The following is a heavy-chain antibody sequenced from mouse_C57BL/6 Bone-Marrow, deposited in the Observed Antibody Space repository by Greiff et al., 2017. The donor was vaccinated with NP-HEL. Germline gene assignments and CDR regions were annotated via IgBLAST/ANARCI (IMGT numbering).Heavy chain of an antibody. CDR2: ISGGGGNT. V-gene: IGHV5-9*01. CDR3: ARQGGYAMDY. J-gene: IGHJ4*01. CDR1: GFTFSSYT. Sequence: EVQLVESGGGLVKPGGSLKLSCAASGFTFSSYTMSWVRQTPEKRLEWVATISGGGGNTYYPDSVKGRFTISRDNAKHTLYLQMSSLRSEDTALYYCARQGGYAMDYWGQGTSVTVSS.